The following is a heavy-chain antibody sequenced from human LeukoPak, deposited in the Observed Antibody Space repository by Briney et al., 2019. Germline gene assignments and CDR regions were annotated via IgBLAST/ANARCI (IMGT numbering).Heavy chain of an antibody. CDR2: IYYSGST. V-gene: IGHV4-59*12. Sequence: SETLSLTCTVSGGSISSYYWTWIRQPPGKGLEWIGYIYYSGSTNYNPSLKSRVTISVDTSKNQFSLKLSSVTAADTAVYYCATELGFYFDYWGQGTLVTVSS. D-gene: IGHD7-27*01. J-gene: IGHJ4*02. CDR3: ATELGFYFDY. CDR1: GGSISSYY.